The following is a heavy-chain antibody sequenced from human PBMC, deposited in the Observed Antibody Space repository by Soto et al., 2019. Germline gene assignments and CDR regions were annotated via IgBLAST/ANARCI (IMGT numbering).Heavy chain of an antibody. D-gene: IGHD2-15*01. CDR1: GDSVSSNSAA. CDR3: ARGIVVVVAAIFDY. V-gene: IGHV6-1*01. J-gene: IGHJ4*02. CDR2: TYYRSKWYN. Sequence: PSQTLSLTCAISGDSVSSNSAAWNWIRQSPSRGLEWLGRTYYRSKWYNDYAVSMKSRITINPDTSKNQFSLQLNSVTPEDTAVYYCARGIVVVVAAIFDYWGKGTLVTVSS.